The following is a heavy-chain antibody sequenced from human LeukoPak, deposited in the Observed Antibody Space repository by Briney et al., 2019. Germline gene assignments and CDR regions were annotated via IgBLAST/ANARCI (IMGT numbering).Heavy chain of an antibody. CDR2: IYYTGST. J-gene: IGHJ5*02. D-gene: IGHD3-10*01. V-gene: IGHV4-59*08. CDR3: ARAHGSGTYSRWFDP. Sequence: SETLSLTCSVSGGSISSLYWSWIRQPPGKGLEWIGYIYYTGSTNYNPSLKSRVTMFVDMSKNQCSLKVSSVTAADTAVYYCARAHGSGTYSRWFDPWGQGALVTVSS. CDR1: GGSISSLY.